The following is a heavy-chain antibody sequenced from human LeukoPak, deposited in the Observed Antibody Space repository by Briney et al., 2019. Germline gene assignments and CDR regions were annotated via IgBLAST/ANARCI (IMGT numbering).Heavy chain of an antibody. J-gene: IGHJ4*02. CDR3: ESDLNGAAFGSFLDF. V-gene: IGHV3-66*02. D-gene: IGHD1-26*01. CDR1: SFTLTNNY. Sequence: GGSLRLACAPSSFTLTNNYTFCVRHPPGKWREWVSVIYAGGNTYYADYVKGRLTIFRDNSNNTVYLQMRRLSREDTAVYYCESDLNGAAFGSFLDFGGQGTLVTVSS. CDR2: IYAGGNT.